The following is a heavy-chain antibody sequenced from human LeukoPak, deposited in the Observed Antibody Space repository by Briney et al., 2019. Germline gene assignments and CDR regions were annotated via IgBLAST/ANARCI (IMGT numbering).Heavy chain of an antibody. CDR3: ASGRDYPYLFDY. CDR2: INHSGST. J-gene: IGHJ4*02. Sequence: PSETLSLTCAVYGGSFSGYYWSWIRQPPGKGLEWIREINHSGSTNYNPSLKSRVTISVDTSKNQFSLKLSSVTAADTAVYYCASGRDYPYLFDYWGQGTLVTVSS. D-gene: IGHD4-17*01. CDR1: GGSFSGYY. V-gene: IGHV4-34*01.